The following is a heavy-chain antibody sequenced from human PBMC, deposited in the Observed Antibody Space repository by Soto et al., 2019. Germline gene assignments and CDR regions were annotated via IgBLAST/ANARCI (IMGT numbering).Heavy chain of an antibody. CDR1: GGTFSSYA. D-gene: IGHD3-3*01. V-gene: IGHV1-69*13. CDR2: IIPIFGTA. CDR3: AKDLALGFWSGNYYFDH. J-gene: IGHJ4*02. Sequence: SVKVSCKASGGTFSSYAISWVRQAPGQGLEWMGGIIPIFGTANYAQKFQGRVTITADESTSTAYMEMNSLRPGDTAVYYCAKDLALGFWSGNYYFDHWGQGTLVTVSS.